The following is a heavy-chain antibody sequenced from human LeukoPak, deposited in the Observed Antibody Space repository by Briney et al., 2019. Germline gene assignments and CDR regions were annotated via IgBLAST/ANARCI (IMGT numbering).Heavy chain of an antibody. CDR2: ISSSSYI. J-gene: IGHJ4*02. CDR3: TRLAAAGSGRWAPDY. D-gene: IGHD1-14*01. Sequence: GGSLRLSCGASGFTFSSYSMNWVRQAPGKGLEWVSCISSSSYIYYADPVKGRFTISRDNAKNSVYLQMSGLTTEDTAVYYCTRLAAAGSGRWAPDYWGQGTLVTVSS. V-gene: IGHV3-21*06. CDR1: GFTFSSYS.